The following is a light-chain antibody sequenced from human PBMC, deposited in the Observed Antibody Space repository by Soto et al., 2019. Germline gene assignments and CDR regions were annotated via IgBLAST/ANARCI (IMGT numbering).Light chain of an antibody. V-gene: IGLV2-18*02. J-gene: IGLJ1*01. Sequence: QSVLTQPPSVSGSPGQSVTISCPGSSSDVGSHNRVSWYQQPPGTAPKLMIYDVSNRPSGVPDRFSGSKSGNTASLTISGLQAEDEADYYCSSYTSSSTYVFGTGTKVTVL. CDR1: SSDVGSHNR. CDR2: DVS. CDR3: SSYTSSSTYV.